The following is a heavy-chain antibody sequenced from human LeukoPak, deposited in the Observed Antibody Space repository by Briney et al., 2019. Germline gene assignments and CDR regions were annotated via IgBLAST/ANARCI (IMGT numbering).Heavy chain of an antibody. D-gene: IGHD3-10*01. V-gene: IGHV4-34*01. CDR3: ARGSQVTLDAFDI. CDR2: IDHSGST. CDR1: GGSFSGYY. Sequence: SETLSLTCAVYGGSFSGYYWSWIRQPPGRGPEWIGEIDHSGSTNYNPSLKSRVTISVDTSKNQFSLKLSSVTAADTAVYYCARGSQVTLDAFDIWGQGTMVTVSS. J-gene: IGHJ3*02.